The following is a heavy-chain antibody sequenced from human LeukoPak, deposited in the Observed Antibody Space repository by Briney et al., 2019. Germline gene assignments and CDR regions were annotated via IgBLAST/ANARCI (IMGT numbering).Heavy chain of an antibody. J-gene: IGHJ4*02. CDR3: ARGYGDSWFYFDY. CDR2: INSDGRST. D-gene: IGHD6-13*01. V-gene: IGHV3-74*01. Sequence: GGSLRLSCAGSGFTFSTYWMHWVRQVPGKGPVWVARINSDGRSTSHADSVKGRFTISRDNAKNTLYLQMNSMRAEDTSVYYCARGYGDSWFYFDYWGQGALVTVSS. CDR1: GFTFSTYW.